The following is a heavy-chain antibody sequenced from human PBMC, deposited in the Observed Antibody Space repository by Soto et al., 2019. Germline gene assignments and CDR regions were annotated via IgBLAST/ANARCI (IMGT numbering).Heavy chain of an antibody. D-gene: IGHD6-13*01. V-gene: IGHV1-69*06. CDR2: IISIFGTA. CDR1: GGTFSSYA. CDR3: ASPACGSGIAAPCEDAFDI. J-gene: IGHJ3*02. Sequence: SVKVSCKASGGTFSSYAISWVRQAPGQGLEWMGGIISIFGTANYAQKFQGRVTITADKSTSTAYMELSSLSSEDTAVYYSASPACGSGIAAPCEDAFDIWGQGTMVAVSS.